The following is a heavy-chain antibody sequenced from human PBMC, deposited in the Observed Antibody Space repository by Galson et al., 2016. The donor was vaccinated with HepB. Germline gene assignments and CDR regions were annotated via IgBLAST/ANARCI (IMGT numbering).Heavy chain of an antibody. J-gene: IGHJ1*01. D-gene: IGHD3/OR15-3a*01. CDR2: ISDDRTNT. CDR3: ARVLGYDFCRGWGCLDR. CDR1: GLNFSKSA. V-gene: IGHV3-30*04. Sequence: SLRLSCAASGLNFSKSAMHWVRQAPGKELAWVAVISDDRTNTYYANSVKGRFTISRDNSKNTVYLEMTSLRPEDTAVYYCARVLGYDFCRGWGCLDRWGQGTLVTVSS.